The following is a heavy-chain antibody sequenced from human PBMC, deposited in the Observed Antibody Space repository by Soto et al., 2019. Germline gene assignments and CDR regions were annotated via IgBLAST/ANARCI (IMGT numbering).Heavy chain of an antibody. J-gene: IGHJ6*02. V-gene: IGHV4-61*08. Sequence: SETLSLTCTVSGGSISSGGYYWSWIRQHPGKGLEWIGYIYYSGSTNYNPSLKSRVTISVDTSKNQFSLKLSSVTAADTAVYYCARHFPGPRVEYQLPRPYYYYYGIDFWGQGTTVTVSS. CDR1: GGSISSGGYY. CDR2: IYYSGST. D-gene: IGHD2-2*01. CDR3: ARHFPGPRVEYQLPRPYYYYYGIDF.